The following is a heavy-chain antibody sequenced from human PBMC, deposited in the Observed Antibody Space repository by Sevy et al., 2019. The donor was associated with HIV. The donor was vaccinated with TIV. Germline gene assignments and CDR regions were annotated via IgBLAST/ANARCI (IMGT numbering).Heavy chain of an antibody. V-gene: IGHV4-30-2*01. CDR3: ARSRCSSGSCYSGWFDP. CDR1: GGSISSGGYS. D-gene: IGHD2-15*01. Sequence: SETLSLTCAVSGGSISSGGYSWSWIRQPPGKGLEWIGYIYHSGSTYYNPSLKSRVTISVDRSKNQFSLKLSSVTAADTAVYYCARSRCSSGSCYSGWFDPWGQGTLVTVSS. CDR2: IYHSGST. J-gene: IGHJ5*02.